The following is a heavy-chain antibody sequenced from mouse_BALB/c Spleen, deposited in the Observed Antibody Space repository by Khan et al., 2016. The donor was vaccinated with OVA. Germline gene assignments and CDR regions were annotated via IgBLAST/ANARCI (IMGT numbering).Heavy chain of an antibody. J-gene: IGHJ4*01. D-gene: IGHD2-3*01. CDR2: ISYSGST. CDR3: ARDGSRYNYAMDY. V-gene: IGHV3-2*02. Sequence: EVQLQESGPGLVKPSQSLSLTCTVTGYSITSDYAWNWIRQFPGNQLEWMGYISYSGSTNYNPSLKSRISITRDTSKNQFFLQLNSVTTEDTATYYCARDGSRYNYAMDYWGQGTSVTVSS. CDR1: GYSITSDYA.